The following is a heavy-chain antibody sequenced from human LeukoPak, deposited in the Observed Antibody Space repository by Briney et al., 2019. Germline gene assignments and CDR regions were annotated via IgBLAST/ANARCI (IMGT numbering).Heavy chain of an antibody. D-gene: IGHD1-1*01. CDR3: AKQLEPRFDP. CDR2: IYHSGST. J-gene: IGHJ5*02. Sequence: SETLSLTCTVSGGSISSGGYYWSWIRQPPGKGLEWIGYIYHSGSTYYNPSLKSRVTISVDRSKNQFSLKLSSVTAADTAVYYCAKQLEPRFDPWGQGTLVTVSS. V-gene: IGHV4-30-2*01. CDR1: GGSISSGGYY.